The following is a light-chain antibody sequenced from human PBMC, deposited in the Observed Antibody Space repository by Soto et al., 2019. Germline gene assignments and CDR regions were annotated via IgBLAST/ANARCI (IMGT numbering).Light chain of an antibody. CDR1: SSNIGTNY. Sequence: QSVLTQPPSASGTPGQRVSISCSGSSSNIGTNYVYWYQQLPGTVPKLLIYRNNQRPSGVPDRFSGSKSGTSAYLAISGLRSEDEADYYCAAWDDSLSVVVFGRGTKLTVL. CDR3: AAWDDSLSVVV. V-gene: IGLV1-47*01. CDR2: RNN. J-gene: IGLJ2*01.